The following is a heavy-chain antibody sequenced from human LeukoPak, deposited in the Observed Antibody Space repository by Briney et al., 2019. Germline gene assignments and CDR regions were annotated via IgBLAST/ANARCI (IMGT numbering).Heavy chain of an antibody. CDR2: VNHSGST. CDR1: GGSFSGYY. J-gene: IGHJ6*03. CDR3: ARGEAAAGPMDYMDV. D-gene: IGHD6-13*01. Sequence: SETLSLTCAVYGGSFSGYYWSWIRQPPGKGLEWIGEVNHSGSTNYNPSLKSRVTMSVDTSKNQFSLKLSSVTAADTAVYYRARGEAAAGPMDYMDVWDTGATVTVSS. V-gene: IGHV4-34*01.